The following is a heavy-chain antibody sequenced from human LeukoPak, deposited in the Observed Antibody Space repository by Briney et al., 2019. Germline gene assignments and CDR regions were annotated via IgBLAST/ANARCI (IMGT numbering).Heavy chain of an antibody. CDR1: GYSLTSYW. V-gene: IGHV5-51*01. Sequence: GESLKISCKGSGYSLTSYWIGWVRQMPGKGLEWMGIIYPGDSDTRYSPSFQGQVTISAGKSISTAYLQWSSLKASDTAMYYCARYPGGSYGYYYYGMDVWGQGTTVTVSS. CDR2: IYPGDSDT. J-gene: IGHJ6*02. CDR3: ARYPGGSYGYYYYGMDV. D-gene: IGHD5-18*01.